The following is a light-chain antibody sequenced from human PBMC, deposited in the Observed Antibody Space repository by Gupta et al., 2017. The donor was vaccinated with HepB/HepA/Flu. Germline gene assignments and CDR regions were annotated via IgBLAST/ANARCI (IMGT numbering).Light chain of an antibody. Sequence: SYVLTQPRSVSVAPGKTARITCGGNNIGSKSVHGYQQKPGQAPVLVVYDDSDRPSGIPERFSVSNSGNTATLTISRAEAEDEADDYCQVWDSSSDHPDWVFGGGTKVTVL. CDR2: DDS. CDR3: QVWDSSSDHPDWV. V-gene: IGLV3-21*03. CDR1: NIGSKS. J-gene: IGLJ3*02.